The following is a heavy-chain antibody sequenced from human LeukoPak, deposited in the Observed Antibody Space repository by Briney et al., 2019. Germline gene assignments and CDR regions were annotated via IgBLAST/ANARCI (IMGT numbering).Heavy chain of an antibody. D-gene: IGHD3-16*01. V-gene: IGHV3-30*18. J-gene: IGHJ5*02. CDR2: ISYDGSNK. CDR3: AKGGFGGAKA. Sequence: PGGSLRLSCAASGFTVSSYGMHWVRQAPGKGLEWVAVISYDGSNKYYADSVKGRFTISRDNSKNTLYLQMNSLRAEDTAVYYCAKGGFGGAKAWGQGTLVTVSS. CDR1: GFTVSSYG.